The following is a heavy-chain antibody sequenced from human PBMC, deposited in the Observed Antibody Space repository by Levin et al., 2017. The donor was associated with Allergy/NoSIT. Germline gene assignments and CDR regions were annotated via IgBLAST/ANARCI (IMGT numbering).Heavy chain of an antibody. CDR2: INPNSGGT. V-gene: IGHV1-2*02. J-gene: IGHJ4*02. CDR3: AREGGSRIAARLFVFDY. D-gene: IGHD6-6*01. Sequence: ASVKVSCKASGYTFTGYYMHWVRQAPGQGLEWMGWINPNSGGTNYAQKFQGRVTMTRDTSISTAYMELSRLRSDDTAVYYCAREGGSRIAARLFVFDYWGQGTLVTVSS. CDR1: GYTFTGYY.